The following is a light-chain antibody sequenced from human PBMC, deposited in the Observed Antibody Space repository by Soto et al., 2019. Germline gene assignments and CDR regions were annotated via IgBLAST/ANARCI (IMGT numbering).Light chain of an antibody. V-gene: IGKV3-15*01. Sequence: DIVLTQSPATLSVSPGDRVTLSCRASESLFGFLAWYQQKPGQAPRLLMCGVSTRATGIPARFSGGGSATDFTLTISSLQSVDSAFYFCQSYNDWPFASGLGTRLEI. CDR3: QSYNDWPFA. CDR1: ESLFGF. CDR2: GVS. J-gene: IGKJ2*01.